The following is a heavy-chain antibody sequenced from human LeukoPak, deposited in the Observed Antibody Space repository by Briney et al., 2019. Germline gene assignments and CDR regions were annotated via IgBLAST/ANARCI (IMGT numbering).Heavy chain of an antibody. J-gene: IGHJ4*02. CDR2: IYTSGST. CDR1: GGSISSYY. D-gene: IGHD2-21*02. CDR3: ARVVTSVCGGDCYRFSFDY. Sequence: SETLSLTCTVSGGSISSYYWSWIRQPAGKGLEWIGRIYTSGSTNYNPSLKSRVTMSVDTSKNQFSLKLSSVTAADTAVYYCARVVTSVCGGDCYRFSFDYWGQGTLVTVSS. V-gene: IGHV4-4*07.